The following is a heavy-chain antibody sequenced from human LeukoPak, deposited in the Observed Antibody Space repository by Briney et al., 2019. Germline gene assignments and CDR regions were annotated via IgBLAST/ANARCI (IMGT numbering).Heavy chain of an antibody. Sequence: GGSLRLSCAASGFTFSSYGMHWVRQAPGKGLEWVAVISDDGSNKYYADSVKGRFTISRDNSKNTLYLQMNSLRAEDTAVYYCAKVDGYSSSWYSPPYYYYGMDVWGQGTTVTVSS. CDR2: ISDDGSNK. CDR1: GFTFSSYG. J-gene: IGHJ6*02. V-gene: IGHV3-30*18. D-gene: IGHD6-13*01. CDR3: AKVDGYSSSWYSPPYYYYGMDV.